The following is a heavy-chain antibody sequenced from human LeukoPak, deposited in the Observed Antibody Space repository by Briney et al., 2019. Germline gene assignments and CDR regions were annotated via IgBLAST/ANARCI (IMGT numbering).Heavy chain of an antibody. D-gene: IGHD6-19*01. V-gene: IGHV3-21*01. CDR2: ISSSSSYI. CDR1: GFTFSSYS. J-gene: IGHJ4*02. Sequence: GGSLRLSCAASGFTFSSYSMNWVRQAPGKGLEWVSSISSSSSYIYYADPVKGRFTISRDNAKNSLYLQMNSLRAEDTAVYYCARGEGEQWLVYFDYWGQGTLVTVSS. CDR3: ARGEGEQWLVYFDY.